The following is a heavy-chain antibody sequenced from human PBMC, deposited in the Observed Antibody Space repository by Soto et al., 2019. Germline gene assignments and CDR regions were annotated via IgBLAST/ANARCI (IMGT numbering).Heavy chain of an antibody. J-gene: IGHJ3*02. Sequence: QVQLVESGGGVVQPGRSLRLSCAASGFTFSSYGMHWVRQAPGKGLEWVAVISYDGSNKYYADSVKGRFTISRDNSKKPLYLQMNSLRAEETAVYYCAKDRGPQLRSFDLLLEGGDAFDIWGQGTMVTVSS. D-gene: IGHD3-9*01. CDR1: GFTFSSYG. V-gene: IGHV3-30*18. CDR3: AKDRGPQLRSFDLLLEGGDAFDI. CDR2: ISYDGSNK.